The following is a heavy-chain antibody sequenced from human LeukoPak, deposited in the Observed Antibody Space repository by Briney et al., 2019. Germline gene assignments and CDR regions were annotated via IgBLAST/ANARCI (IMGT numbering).Heavy chain of an antibody. CDR3: AKDGSYGGNSPDYFDY. D-gene: IGHD4-23*01. Sequence: GGSLRLSCAASGFTFSSYGMHWVRQAPGKGLEWVAFIRYDGSNKYYADSVKGRFTISRDNSKNTLYLQKNSLRAEDTAVYYCAKDGSYGGNSPDYFDYWGQGTLVTVSS. V-gene: IGHV3-30*02. CDR1: GFTFSSYG. CDR2: IRYDGSNK. J-gene: IGHJ4*02.